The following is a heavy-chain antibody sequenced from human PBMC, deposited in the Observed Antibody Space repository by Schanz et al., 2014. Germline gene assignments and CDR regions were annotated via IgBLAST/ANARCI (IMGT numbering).Heavy chain of an antibody. CDR3: ARDRLECGAECYSVEVFEI. Sequence: VQLEQSGAEAKKPGSSVKVSCKASGGTFSSFGINWVRQAPGQGLEWMGRIIPSLGLAKYEQKFQDKVTITADTSTTTAYMELSGLRSEDTAVYYCARDRLECGAECYSVEVFEIWGQGTLXIVSS. J-gene: IGHJ4*02. CDR1: GGTFSSFG. V-gene: IGHV1-69*04. D-gene: IGHD2-21*01. CDR2: IIPSLGLA.